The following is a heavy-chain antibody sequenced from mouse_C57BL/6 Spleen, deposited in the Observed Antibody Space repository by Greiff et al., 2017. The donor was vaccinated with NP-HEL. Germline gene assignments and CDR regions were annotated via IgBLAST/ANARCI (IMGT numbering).Heavy chain of an antibody. CDR2: IDPSDSET. CDR1: GYTFTSYW. D-gene: IGHD2-3*01. Sequence: QVQLQQPGAELVRPGSSVKLSCKASGYTFTSYWMHWVKQRPIQGLEWIGNIDPSDSETHYNQKFKDKATLTVDKSSSTAYMQLSSLTSEDSAVYYCARSDGYTRDYAMDYWGQGTSVTVSS. V-gene: IGHV1-52*01. CDR3: ARSDGYTRDYAMDY. J-gene: IGHJ4*01.